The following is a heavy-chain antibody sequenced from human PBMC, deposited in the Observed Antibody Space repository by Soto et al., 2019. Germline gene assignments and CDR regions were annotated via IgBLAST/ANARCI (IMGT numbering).Heavy chain of an antibody. CDR1: GFTFSSYG. CDR2: ISYDGSNK. Sequence: QVQLVESGGGVVQPGRSLRLSCAASGFTFSSYGMHWVRQAPGKGLERVAVISYDGSNKYYADSVKGRFTISRDNSKNTLYLQMNSLRAEDKGVYYCAKDLDYDFWSGYYFDYYYGMDVWGQGTTVTVAS. CDR3: AKDLDYDFWSGYYFDYYYGMDV. J-gene: IGHJ6*02. V-gene: IGHV3-30*18. D-gene: IGHD3-3*01.